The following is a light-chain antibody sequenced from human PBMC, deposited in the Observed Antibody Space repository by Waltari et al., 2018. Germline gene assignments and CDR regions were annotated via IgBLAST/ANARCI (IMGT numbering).Light chain of an antibody. Sequence: QSALTQPPSASGSPGQSVTISCTGTSSDVGGYDYVSWYQQHPGKAPKLMIYEVNKRPSVVPDLFSGSKSGTPASLPVSGLQAEDEADYYCSSYAGSTLMFGGGTKLTVL. J-gene: IGLJ3*02. CDR1: SSDVGGYDY. CDR3: SSYAGSTLM. CDR2: EVN. V-gene: IGLV2-8*01.